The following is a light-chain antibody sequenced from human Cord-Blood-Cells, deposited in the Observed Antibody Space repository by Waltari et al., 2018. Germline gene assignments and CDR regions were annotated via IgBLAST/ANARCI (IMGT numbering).Light chain of an antibody. CDR2: GAS. CDR1: QSVSSN. V-gene: IGKV3-15*01. J-gene: IGKJ1*01. Sequence: EIVMTQSPATLSASPGESATLPCSASQSVSSNLAWYQQKPGQAPRLLIYGASTRATGIPARFSGSGSGTEFTLTISSLQSEDFAVYYCQQYNNWPPRTFGQGTKVEIK. CDR3: QQYNNWPPRT.